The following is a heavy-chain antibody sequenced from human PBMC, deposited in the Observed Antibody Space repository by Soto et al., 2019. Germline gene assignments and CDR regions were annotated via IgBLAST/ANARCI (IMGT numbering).Heavy chain of an antibody. J-gene: IGHJ4*02. Sequence: SETLSLTCAVSGYSISSGYYWGWIRQPPGKGLEWIGSISHSGSTYYNPSLKSRVTISVDTSKKQFSLKLTSVTAADTAVYFCASFSGATYGDYGGGINYWGQGTLVTVSS. CDR2: ISHSGST. CDR3: ASFSGATYGDYGGGINY. D-gene: IGHD4-17*01. V-gene: IGHV4-38-2*01. CDR1: GYSISSGYY.